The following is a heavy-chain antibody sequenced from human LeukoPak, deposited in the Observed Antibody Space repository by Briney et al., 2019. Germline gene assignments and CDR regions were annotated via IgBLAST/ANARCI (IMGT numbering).Heavy chain of an antibody. CDR3: AKELRNTAGFDP. CDR1: GFTFSSYA. V-gene: IGHV3-23*01. Sequence: GGSLRLSCAASGFTFSSYAMSWVRQAPGKGLEWVSGISGSGGSTYYADSVRGRFTISRYNSRNTLCLQMNSLRAEDTAVYYCAKELRNTAGFDPWGQGTLVTVSS. D-gene: IGHD5-18*01. CDR2: ISGSGGST. J-gene: IGHJ5*02.